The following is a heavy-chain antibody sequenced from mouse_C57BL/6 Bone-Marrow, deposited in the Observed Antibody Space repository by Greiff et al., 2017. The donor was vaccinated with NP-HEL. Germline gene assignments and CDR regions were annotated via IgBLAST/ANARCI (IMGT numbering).Heavy chain of an antibody. J-gene: IGHJ3*01. V-gene: IGHV2-2*01. D-gene: IGHD2-2*01. CDR1: GFSFTSYG. CDR3: ARNLGWLPLFAY. CDR2: IWSGGST. Sequence: VQLQQSGPGLVQPSQSLSITCTVSGFSFTSYGVHWVRQSPGKGLEWLGVIWSGGSTDYNAAFISRLSISQDNAKSQVFVKMNSLQADATAIYYCARNLGWLPLFAYWGQGTLVTVSA.